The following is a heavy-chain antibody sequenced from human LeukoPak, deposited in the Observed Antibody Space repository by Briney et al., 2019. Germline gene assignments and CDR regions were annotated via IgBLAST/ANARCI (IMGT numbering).Heavy chain of an antibody. CDR2: IYTSGST. J-gene: IGHJ3*02. Sequence: SETLSLTCTVSGGSISSYYWSWIRQPAGKGLEWIGRIYTSGSTNYNPSLKSRVTMSVDTSKNQFSLKLSSVTAADTAVYYCAAPFNCSSTSCLPEEAAFDIWGQGTMVTVSS. D-gene: IGHD2-2*01. V-gene: IGHV4-4*07. CDR3: AAPFNCSSTSCLPEEAAFDI. CDR1: GGSISSYY.